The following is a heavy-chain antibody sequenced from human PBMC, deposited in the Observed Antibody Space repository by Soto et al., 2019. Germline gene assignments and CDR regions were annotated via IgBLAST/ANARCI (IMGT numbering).Heavy chain of an antibody. CDR2: IYPGDSDT. Sequence: GESLKISCKGSGYSFIDYWIGWVRQVPGKGLEWMGVIYPGDSDTRYSPSFQGHVTISADKSISTAYLQWSTLKASDTAKYFCARVRPTPTSGGNGDYWGPGTLVTVSS. J-gene: IGHJ4*02. CDR1: GYSFIDYW. CDR3: ARVRPTPTSGGNGDY. V-gene: IGHV5-51*01. D-gene: IGHD1-1*01.